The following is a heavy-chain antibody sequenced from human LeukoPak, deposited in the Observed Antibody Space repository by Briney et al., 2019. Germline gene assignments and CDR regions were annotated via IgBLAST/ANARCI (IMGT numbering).Heavy chain of an antibody. CDR2: INSDGSIT. CDR3: ARPRSGVGYYFDY. Sequence: GGSLRLSCAASGFTFSSYWMHWVRQAPGKGLVWVSRINSDGSITTYADSVKGRFTISRDNAKNTLYLQMNSLRAEDTAVYYCARPRSGVGYYFDYWGQGTLVTVSS. CDR1: GFTFSSYW. D-gene: IGHD2-8*02. J-gene: IGHJ4*02. V-gene: IGHV3-74*01.